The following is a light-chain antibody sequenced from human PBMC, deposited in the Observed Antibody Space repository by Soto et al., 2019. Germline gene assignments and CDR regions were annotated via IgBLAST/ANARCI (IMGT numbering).Light chain of an antibody. CDR2: GAS. Sequence: EVVMTQSPATLSVSPGERVTLSCRASQSVRSNLAWYQQKPGQSPRLLIYGASNRATGIPARFSGSGSETDFTLTISSLEPEDSAVYYCQQRSNWPSLTFGGGTKVDIK. V-gene: IGKV3-11*01. CDR3: QQRSNWPSLT. J-gene: IGKJ4*01. CDR1: QSVRSN.